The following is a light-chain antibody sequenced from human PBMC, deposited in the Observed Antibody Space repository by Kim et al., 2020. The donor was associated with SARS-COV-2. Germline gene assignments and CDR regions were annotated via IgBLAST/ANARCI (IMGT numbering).Light chain of an antibody. CDR2: DVF. Sequence: QSALTQPASVSGSPGQSITISCTGTSSDVGGYNYVSWYQQHPGKAPKLMIYDVFKRPSEVSSRFSGSKSANTASLTISGLQTEDEADYYCSSYTSSSTFFFGTGTKVTVL. V-gene: IGLV2-14*03. J-gene: IGLJ1*01. CDR1: SSDVGGYNY. CDR3: SSYTSSSTFF.